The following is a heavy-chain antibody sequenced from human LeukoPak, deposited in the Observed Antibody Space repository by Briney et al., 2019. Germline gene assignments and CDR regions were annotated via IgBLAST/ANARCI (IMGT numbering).Heavy chain of an antibody. D-gene: IGHD2-2*01. CDR3: ASIHRVVPAAIED. V-gene: IGHV4-30-2*01. CDR1: GGSISSGGYY. CDR2: IYHSGST. J-gene: IGHJ4*02. Sequence: PSETLSLTCTVFGGSISSGGYYWSWIRQPPGKGLEWIGYIYHSGSTYYNPSLKSRVTISVDRSKNQFSLKLSSVTAADTAVYYCASIHRVVPAAIEDWGQGTLVTVSS.